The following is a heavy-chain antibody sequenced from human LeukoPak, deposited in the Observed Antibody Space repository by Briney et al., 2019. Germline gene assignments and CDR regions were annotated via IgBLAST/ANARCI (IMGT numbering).Heavy chain of an antibody. J-gene: IGHJ3*02. CDR3: AREYYYDSSGYHADDAFDI. CDR1: GYTFTGYY. Sequence: ASVKVSCKASGYTFTGYYMHRVRQAPGQGLEWMGWINPNSGGTNYAQKFQGRVTMTRDTSISTAYMELSRLRSDDTAVYYCAREYYYDSSGYHADDAFDIWGQGTMVTVSS. CDR2: INPNSGGT. V-gene: IGHV1-2*02. D-gene: IGHD3-22*01.